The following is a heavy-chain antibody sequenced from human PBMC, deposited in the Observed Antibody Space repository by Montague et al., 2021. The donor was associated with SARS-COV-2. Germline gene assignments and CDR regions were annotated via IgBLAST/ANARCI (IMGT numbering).Heavy chain of an antibody. CDR1: GAPISSTNW. V-gene: IGHV4-4*02. D-gene: IGHD6-19*01. CDR3: ASRSIAVAYYFDN. J-gene: IGHJ4*02. Sequence: SETLSLTCAVSGAPISSTNWWTWVRQPPGKGLEWIGEMYHTGTTNYNPXXMSRVTISLDESKNQFSLKMTSVTAADTAVYYCASRSIAVAYYFDNWGQGTLVPVSS. CDR2: MYHTGTT.